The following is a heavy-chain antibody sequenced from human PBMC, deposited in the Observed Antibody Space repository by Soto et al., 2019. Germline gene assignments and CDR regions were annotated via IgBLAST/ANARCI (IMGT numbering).Heavy chain of an antibody. CDR3: VREGGSLAFDS. CDR2: ISYTSTTI. D-gene: IGHD1-1*01. CDR1: GLTFSTDE. Sequence: EVQLVASGGDLVPPGGSLRLSCAVSGLTFSTDEMNWVRQAPGKGLEWLAYISYTSTTIEYADSVKGRFAVSRDNAKKSLYLQMNNLRVEDTAIYYCVREGGSLAFDSWGQGTLDTVSS. V-gene: IGHV3-48*03. J-gene: IGHJ4*02.